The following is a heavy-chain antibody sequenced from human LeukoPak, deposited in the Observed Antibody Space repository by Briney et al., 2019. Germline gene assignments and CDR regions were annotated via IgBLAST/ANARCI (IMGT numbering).Heavy chain of an antibody. D-gene: IGHD3-10*01. V-gene: IGHV3-23*01. CDR1: GFTFSSYA. Sequence: GGSLRLPCAASGFTFSSYAMSWVRQAPGKGLEWVSAISGSGGSTYYADSGKGRFTISRDNSKNTLYLQMNSLRTEDTAVYYCAKDLFTYYGSGPYYYYMDVWGKGTTVTVSS. CDR2: ISGSGGST. J-gene: IGHJ6*03. CDR3: AKDLFTYYGSGPYYYYMDV.